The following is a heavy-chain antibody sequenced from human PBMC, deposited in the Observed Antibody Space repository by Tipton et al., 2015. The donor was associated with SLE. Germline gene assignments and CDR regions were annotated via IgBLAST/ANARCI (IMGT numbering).Heavy chain of an antibody. V-gene: IGHV4-4*07. D-gene: IGHD4-17*01. CDR1: GGSISFDY. CDR2: IYSSGDR. Sequence: TLSLTCTVSGGSISFDYWSWIRQSAGRGIEWIGRIYSSGDRDYNPSLRSRVTMSIDASQNRVSLRLKSVSAADTAVYYCARGSDGEYVRYFDVWGPGTLVTVSS. J-gene: IGHJ2*01. CDR3: ARGSDGEYVRYFDV.